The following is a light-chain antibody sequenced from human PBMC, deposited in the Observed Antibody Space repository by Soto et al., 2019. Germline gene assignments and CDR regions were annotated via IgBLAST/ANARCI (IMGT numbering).Light chain of an antibody. Sequence: HSALTQPASVSGSPGQSIAISCTGTSSDVGLYNYVSWYQQHPDKVPKLIIYDVTNRPSGVSDRFSGSKSGNTASLTISGLQADDEADYYCSSFTTSSTYVFGTGTKLTVL. CDR2: DVT. J-gene: IGLJ1*01. CDR3: SSFTTSSTYV. CDR1: SSDVGLYNY. V-gene: IGLV2-14*01.